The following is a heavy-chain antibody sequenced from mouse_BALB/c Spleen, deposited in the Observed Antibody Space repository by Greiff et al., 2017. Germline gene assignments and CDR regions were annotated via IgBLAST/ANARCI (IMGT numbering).Heavy chain of an antibody. CDR3: ALLRLLLPWFAY. CDR2: IDPENGNT. J-gene: IGHJ3*01. Sequence: EVQLQQSGAELVRPGALVKLSCKASGFNIKDYYMHWVKQRPEQGLEWIGWIDPENGNTIYDPKFQGKASITADTSSNTAYLQLSSLTSEDTAVYYCALLRLLLPWFAYWGQGTLVTVSA. V-gene: IGHV14-1*02. D-gene: IGHD1-2*01. CDR1: GFNIKDYY.